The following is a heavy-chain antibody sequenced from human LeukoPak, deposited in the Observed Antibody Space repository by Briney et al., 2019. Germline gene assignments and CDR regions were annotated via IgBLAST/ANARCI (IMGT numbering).Heavy chain of an antibody. CDR3: ARGPKLGPAYFDY. V-gene: IGHV1-69*02. D-gene: IGHD7-27*01. J-gene: IGHJ4*02. CDR2: IIPILGIA. Sequence: ASVKVSCKASGGTFSSYTISWVRQAPGQGLEWMGRIIPILGIANYAQKFQGRVTITADKSTSTAHMELSSLRSEDTAVYYCARGPKLGPAYFDYWGQGTLVTVSS. CDR1: GGTFSSYT.